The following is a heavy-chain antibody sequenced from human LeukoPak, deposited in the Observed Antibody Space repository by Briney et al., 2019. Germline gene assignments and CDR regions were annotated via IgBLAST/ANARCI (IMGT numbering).Heavy chain of an antibody. J-gene: IGHJ6*02. CDR2: INHNGNVN. Sequence: GGSLRLSCAASAFTFSSYWMNWARQAPGKGQEWVASINHNGNVNYYVDSVKGRFTISRDNAKNSLYLQMSNLRAEDTAVYFCARGGGLDVWGPGATVTVSS. D-gene: IGHD3-16*01. CDR1: AFTFSSYW. V-gene: IGHV3-7*03. CDR3: ARGGGLDV.